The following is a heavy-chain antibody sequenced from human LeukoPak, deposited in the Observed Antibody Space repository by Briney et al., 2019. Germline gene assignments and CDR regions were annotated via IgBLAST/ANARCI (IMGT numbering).Heavy chain of an antibody. CDR1: GFTVSNNY. D-gene: IGHD5-12*01. CDR3: ARDVRSYSGYDNFDY. CDR2: IYSGGST. J-gene: IGHJ4*02. Sequence: GGSLRLSCAASGFTVSNNYMSWVRQAPGKGLEWVSVIYSGGSTYYADSVKGRFTISRDKSKNTLYLQMNSLRAEDTAVYYCARDVRSYSGYDNFDYWGQGTLVTVSS. V-gene: IGHV3-53*01.